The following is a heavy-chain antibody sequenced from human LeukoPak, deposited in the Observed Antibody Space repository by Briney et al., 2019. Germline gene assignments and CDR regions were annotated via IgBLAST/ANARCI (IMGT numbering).Heavy chain of an antibody. CDR1: GGSISSGGYY. D-gene: IGHD5-12*01. J-gene: IGHJ4*02. CDR2: IYSSGNT. CDR3: AREVDSGYLFDF. V-gene: IGHV4-61*02. Sequence: PSETLSLTCTVSGGSISSGGYYWSWIRQPAGKALEWIGRIYSSGNTNYNPSLKSRVTISVDTSKNQFSLNPNSVTAADTAVYYCAREVDSGYLFDFWGQGTLVTVSS.